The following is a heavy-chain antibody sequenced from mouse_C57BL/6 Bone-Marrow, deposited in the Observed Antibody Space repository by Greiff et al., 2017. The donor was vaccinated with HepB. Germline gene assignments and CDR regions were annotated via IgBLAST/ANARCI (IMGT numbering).Heavy chain of an antibody. J-gene: IGHJ4*01. CDR3: TRDFFYYYQYAMDY. D-gene: IGHD1-1*01. Sequence: EVQRVESGEGLVKPGGSLKLSCAASGFTFSSYAMSWVRQTPEKRLEWVAYISSGGDYIYYADTVKGRFTISRDNARNTLYLQMSSLKSEDTAMYYCTRDFFYYYQYAMDYWGQGTSVTVSS. CDR2: ISSGGDYI. CDR1: GFTFSSYA. V-gene: IGHV5-9-1*02.